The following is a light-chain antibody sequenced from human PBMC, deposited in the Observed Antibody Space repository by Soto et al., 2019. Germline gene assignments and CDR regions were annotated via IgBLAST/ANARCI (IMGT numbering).Light chain of an antibody. CDR3: QHYGRSAIFT. CDR2: GAS. Sequence: EIVLTQSPGTLSLSPGERATLSCRASQSLSSNYLAWYQQKPGQAPRLLIYGASSRASGIPDRFSGSGSGTDFTLTISSVEPEDFAVYYCQHYGRSAIFTLGPGTKVDIK. V-gene: IGKV3-20*01. CDR1: QSLSSNY. J-gene: IGKJ3*01.